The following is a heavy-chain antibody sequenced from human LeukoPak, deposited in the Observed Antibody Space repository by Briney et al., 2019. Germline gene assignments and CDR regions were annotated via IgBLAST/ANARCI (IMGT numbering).Heavy chain of an antibody. CDR3: ARLSRYYDILTGYQNNAFDI. Sequence: SETLSLTCTVSGGSLINSRYYWGWIRQPPGKGLEWIASIYYSGGTYYNPSLKSRVTISVDTSKNQFSLKLSSVTAADTAVYYCARLSRYYDILTGYQNNAFDIWGQGTMVTVSS. D-gene: IGHD3-9*01. CDR1: GGSLINSRYY. V-gene: IGHV4-39*01. J-gene: IGHJ3*02. CDR2: IYYSGGT.